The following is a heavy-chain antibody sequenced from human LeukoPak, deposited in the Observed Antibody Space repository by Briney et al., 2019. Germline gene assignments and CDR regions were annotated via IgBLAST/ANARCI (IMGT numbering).Heavy chain of an antibody. CDR1: GFTFSNYG. Sequence: GGSLRLSCVASGFTFSNYGMHWVRQAPGKGLEWVAVIWYDGSIQYYADSVQGRFTISRDSSENTLYLQMNSLRAENTAVYYCARDKSWYFDYWGQGTLVTVSS. D-gene: IGHD6-13*01. V-gene: IGHV3-33*08. CDR3: ARDKSWYFDY. J-gene: IGHJ4*02. CDR2: IWYDGSIQ.